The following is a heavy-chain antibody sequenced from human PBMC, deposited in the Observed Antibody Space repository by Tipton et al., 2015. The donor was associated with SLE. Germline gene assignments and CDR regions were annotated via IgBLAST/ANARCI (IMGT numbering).Heavy chain of an antibody. CDR2: IRYDGSNK. CDR3: AKDRDSRIAAPGNFDY. J-gene: IGHJ4*02. D-gene: IGHD6-6*01. CDR1: GFTFSSYG. V-gene: IGHV3-30*02. Sequence: SLRLSCAASGFTFSSYGMHWVRQAPGKGLEWVAFIRYDGSNKYYADSVKGRFTISRDNSKNTLYLQMNSLRAEDTAVYYCAKDRDSRIAAPGNFDYWGQGTLVTVSS.